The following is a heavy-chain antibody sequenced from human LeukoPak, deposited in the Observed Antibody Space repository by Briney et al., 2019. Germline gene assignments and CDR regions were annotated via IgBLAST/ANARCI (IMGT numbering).Heavy chain of an antibody. J-gene: IGHJ4*02. D-gene: IGHD2-15*01. CDR1: GGFISNYY. CDR3: ARDWPYCSGGSCHSNLDY. Sequence: SETLSLTCSVSGGFISNYYWSWLRQPPGKGLEWIGYIYYSGSTNYNPSLKSRVTISVDTSKNQFSLKLSSVTAADTAVYYCARDWPYCSGGSCHSNLDYWGQGTLVTVSS. CDR2: IYYSGST. V-gene: IGHV4-59*12.